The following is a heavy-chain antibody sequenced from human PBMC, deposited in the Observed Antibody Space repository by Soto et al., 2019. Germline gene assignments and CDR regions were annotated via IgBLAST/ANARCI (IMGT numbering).Heavy chain of an antibody. CDR3: ARYSSSSGENWFDP. Sequence: TCVVSGDSISRGFYSWSWIRQPPGKGLEYIGYIYPSGSTYYNPSLRSRVTISVDRSKNEFSLNVSTVTAADTALYFCARYSSSSGENWFDPWGQGALVTVSS. CDR2: IYPSGST. CDR1: GDSISRGFYS. D-gene: IGHD6-6*01. V-gene: IGHV4-30-2*01. J-gene: IGHJ5*02.